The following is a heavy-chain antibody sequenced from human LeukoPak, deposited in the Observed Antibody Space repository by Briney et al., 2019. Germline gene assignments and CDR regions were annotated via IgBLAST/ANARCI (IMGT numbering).Heavy chain of an antibody. V-gene: IGHV4-4*07. J-gene: IGHJ3*02. D-gene: IGHD1-14*01. Sequence: SETLSLTCTVSGGSINDFYWNWIRQPAGKGLEWIGRIYTSGSTNYNPSLKSRVTMSVDTSKNQFSLKLSSVTAADTAVYYCARSRNGAVPFDAFDIWGQGTMVTVSS. CDR3: ARSRNGAVPFDAFDI. CDR1: GGSINDFY. CDR2: IYTSGST.